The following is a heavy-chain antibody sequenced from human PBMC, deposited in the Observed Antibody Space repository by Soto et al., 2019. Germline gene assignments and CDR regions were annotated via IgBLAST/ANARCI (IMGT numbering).Heavy chain of an antibody. V-gene: IGHV4-59*01. D-gene: IGHD3-10*01. CDR3: ARGLETGWFGELFYYYYGMDV. Sequence: SETLYLTCTVSGGSISSYYWSWIRQPPGKGLEWIGYIYYSGSTNYNPSLKSRVTISVDTSKNQCSLKLSSVTAADTAVYYCARGLETGWFGELFYYYYGMDVWGQGTTVTVSS. CDR1: GGSISSYY. J-gene: IGHJ6*02. CDR2: IYYSGST.